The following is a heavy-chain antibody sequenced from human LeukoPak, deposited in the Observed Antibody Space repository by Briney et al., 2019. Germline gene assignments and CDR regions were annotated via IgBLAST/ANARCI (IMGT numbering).Heavy chain of an antibody. V-gene: IGHV4-4*07. Sequence: SETLSLTCTVSGGSISSYYWSWIRQPAGKGLEWIGRIDTGGSTNYNPSLKSRVTMSVDTSKNQFSLKLSSVTAADTAVYYCARDDRSLISFDWYFDLWGRGTLVTVSS. J-gene: IGHJ2*01. CDR1: GGSISSYY. CDR2: IDTGGST. D-gene: IGHD6-13*01. CDR3: ARDDRSLISFDWYFDL.